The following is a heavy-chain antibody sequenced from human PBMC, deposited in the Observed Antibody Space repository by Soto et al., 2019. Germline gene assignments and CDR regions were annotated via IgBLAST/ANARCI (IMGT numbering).Heavy chain of an antibody. CDR3: SRYKSNYYYGMDV. CDR1: GGFLSRYS. V-gene: IGHV4-59*01. CDR2: IYYSGIT. J-gene: IGHJ6*02. D-gene: IGHD1-20*01. Sequence: SEALSLTWTVSGGFLSRYSWSWFRQPPGKGLEWIGYIYYSGITNYNPSLKSRVTISVDTSKNQFSLKLSSVTAADTAVYYCSRYKSNYYYGMDVWGQGTTVTVSS.